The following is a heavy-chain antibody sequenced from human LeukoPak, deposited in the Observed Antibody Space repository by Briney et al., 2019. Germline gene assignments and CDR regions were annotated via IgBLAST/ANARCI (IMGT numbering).Heavy chain of an antibody. CDR1: GFTFSSYG. D-gene: IGHD6-19*01. CDR2: IWYDGSNK. Sequence: PGRSLRLSCAASGFTFSSYGMHWVRQAPGKGLEWVAVIWYDGSNKYYADSVKGRFTISRDNSKNTLYLQMNSLRAEDTAVYYCARVANLAVAPDYWGQGTLVTVSS. V-gene: IGHV3-33*01. CDR3: ARVANLAVAPDY. J-gene: IGHJ4*02.